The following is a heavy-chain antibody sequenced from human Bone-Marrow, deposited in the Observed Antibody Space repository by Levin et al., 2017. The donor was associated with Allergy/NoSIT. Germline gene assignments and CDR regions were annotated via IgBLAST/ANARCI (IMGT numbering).Heavy chain of an antibody. CDR2: IRSKAYGGTT. CDR3: TIARYYYDSSGPFEI. CDR1: GFTFGDYA. Sequence: GGSLRLSCTTSGFTFGDYAMSWFRQAPGKGLQWVGFIRSKAYGGTTEYAASVKARFIISRDDSNSIAYLQINSLKTEDTAVYYCTIARYYYDSSGPFEIWGQGTRVIVSS. D-gene: IGHD3-22*01. J-gene: IGHJ3*02. V-gene: IGHV3-49*03.